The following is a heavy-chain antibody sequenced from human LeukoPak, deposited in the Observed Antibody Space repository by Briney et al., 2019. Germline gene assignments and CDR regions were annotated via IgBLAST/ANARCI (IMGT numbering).Heavy chain of an antibody. V-gene: IGHV4-4*08. Sequence: SETLSLTCTVPGVSISSNYWSWIRQPPGKGLEWNGLEWIGYIHANGDTKYNPSLNSRVTISLDSSRSQLSLNLRSLTAADTALYFCAGYDHSNYLAYWGQGILVTFSS. J-gene: IGHJ4*02. D-gene: IGHD4-11*01. CDR3: AGYDHSNYLAY. CDR2: IHANGDT. CDR1: GVSISSNY.